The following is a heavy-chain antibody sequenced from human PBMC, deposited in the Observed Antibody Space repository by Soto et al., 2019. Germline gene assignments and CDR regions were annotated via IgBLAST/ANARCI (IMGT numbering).Heavy chain of an antibody. D-gene: IGHD3-22*01. CDR3: ARGRKRGITMIVVVTLDAFDI. Sequence: SETLSLTCTVSGGSISSGGYYWSWIRQHPGKGLEWIGYIYYSGSTYYNPSLKSRVTISVDTSKNQFSLKLSSVTAADTAVYYCARGRKRGITMIVVVTLDAFDIWGQGTMVTVSS. CDR2: IYYSGST. CDR1: GGSISSGGYY. V-gene: IGHV4-31*03. J-gene: IGHJ3*02.